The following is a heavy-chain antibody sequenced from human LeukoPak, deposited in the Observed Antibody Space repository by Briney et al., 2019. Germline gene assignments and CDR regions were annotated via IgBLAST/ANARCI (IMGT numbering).Heavy chain of an antibody. J-gene: IGHJ6*03. Sequence: PGGSLRLSCAASGFTFSSYEMNWVRQAPGKGLEWVSYISSSGSTIYYADSVKGRFTISRDNAKNSLYLQMNSLRAEDTAVYYCARLKQQLVRLLSRDTTYYYYYYMDVWGKGTTVTVSS. V-gene: IGHV3-48*03. CDR1: GFTFSSYE. D-gene: IGHD6-13*01. CDR2: ISSSGSTI. CDR3: ARLKQQLVRLLSRDTTYYYYYYMDV.